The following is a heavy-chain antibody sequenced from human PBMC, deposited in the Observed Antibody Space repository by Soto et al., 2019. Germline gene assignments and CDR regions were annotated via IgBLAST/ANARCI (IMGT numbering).Heavy chain of an antibody. V-gene: IGHV1-69*01. CDR2: IIPIFGTA. CDR1: EGTFSNYA. J-gene: IGHJ2*01. D-gene: IGHD4-17*01. Sequence: QVQLVQSGTEVKKPGSSVKVSCKASEGTFSNYAIHWVRQAPGQGLEWMGGIIPIFGTANYPQEFQGRVTITAHQSRSTAYMELTSLRSEDTALFFCARGTTVVILSYFELSGRGTLVTVSS. CDR3: ARGTTVVILSYFEL.